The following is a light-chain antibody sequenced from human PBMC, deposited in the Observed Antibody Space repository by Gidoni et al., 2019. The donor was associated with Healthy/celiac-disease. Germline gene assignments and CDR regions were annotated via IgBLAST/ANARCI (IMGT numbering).Light chain of an antibody. J-gene: IGKJ4*01. CDR3: QQYNSWPPLT. CDR2: GAS. CDR1: QSVSSN. V-gene: IGKV3D-15*01. Sequence: DIVMTQSPATLSVSPGERATLSCRASQSVSSNLAWYQQKPGQAPRLLISGASTRATGIPARFSGSGSGTEFTLTISSLQSEDFAVYYCQQYNSWPPLTFGGGTKVEIK.